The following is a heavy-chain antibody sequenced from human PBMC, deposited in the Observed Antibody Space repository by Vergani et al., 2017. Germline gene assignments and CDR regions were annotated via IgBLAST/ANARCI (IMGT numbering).Heavy chain of an antibody. CDR3: AKTHDFSSLYSSYNWFDP. CDR1: GYSITNYW. Sequence: EVQLVQSGAEVKKPGESLKISCQGSGYSITNYWIAWFRQRPGKGLEWMGIIYAGDSDVRYSPSFQGQVTMSVDKSLSTAYLQWSSLNASDTATYYCAKTHDFSSLYSSYNWFDPWVQGTQVTVSS. J-gene: IGHJ5*02. CDR2: IYAGDSDV. V-gene: IGHV5-51*03. D-gene: IGHD3-3*01.